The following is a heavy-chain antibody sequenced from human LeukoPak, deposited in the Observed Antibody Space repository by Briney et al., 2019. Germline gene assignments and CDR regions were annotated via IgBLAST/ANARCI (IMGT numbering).Heavy chain of an antibody. V-gene: IGHV3-30*04. CDR3: ARDLPYCSSTSCYSGIDY. J-gene: IGHJ4*02. CDR2: ISYDGSNK. Sequence: GGSLRLSCAASGFTFSSYAMHWVHQAPGKGLEWVAVISYDGSNKYYADSVKGRFTISRDNSKNTLYLQMNSLRAEDTAVYYCARDLPYCSSTSCYSGIDYWGQGTLVTVSS. D-gene: IGHD2-2*01. CDR1: GFTFSSYA.